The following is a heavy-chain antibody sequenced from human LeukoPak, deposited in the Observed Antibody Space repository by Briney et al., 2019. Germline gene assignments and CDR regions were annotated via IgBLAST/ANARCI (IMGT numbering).Heavy chain of an antibody. CDR2: IYTSGST. D-gene: IGHD2-15*01. CDR1: GGSISSGSYY. J-gene: IGHJ5*02. Sequence: TASETLSLTCTVSGGSISSGSYYWSWIRQPAGKGLEWIGRIYTSGSTNYNPSLKSRVTISVDTSKDQFSLKLSSVTAADTAVYYCARDRVVVAGGFDPWGQGTLVTVSS. CDR3: ARDRVVVAGGFDP. V-gene: IGHV4-61*02.